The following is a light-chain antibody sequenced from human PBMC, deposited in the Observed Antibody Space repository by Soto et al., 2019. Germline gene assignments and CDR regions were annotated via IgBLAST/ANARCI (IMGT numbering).Light chain of an antibody. CDR2: VNNDGSH. J-gene: IGLJ2*01. V-gene: IGLV4-69*02. CDR3: QTWGSGIVV. Sequence: QSVLTQSPSASASLGASVKLTCTLSSGHSNYAIAWHQQQPEKGPRYLMKVNNDGSHSKGDGIPDRFSGSSSGAERYLSISSLQSEDEADYYCQTWGSGIVVFGGGTKLTVL. CDR1: SGHSNYA.